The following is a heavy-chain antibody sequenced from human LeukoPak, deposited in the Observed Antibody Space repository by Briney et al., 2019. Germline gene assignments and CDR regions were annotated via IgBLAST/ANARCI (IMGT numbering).Heavy chain of an antibody. V-gene: IGHV3-74*03. CDR3: AKRGVVIRVILVGFHKEAYYFDS. CDR2: VNSDGKSA. D-gene: IGHD3-22*01. J-gene: IGHJ4*02. Sequence: GGSLRLSCAASGFTLTGYWMHWVRQAPGKGLVWVSRVNSDGKSATYADSVKGRLTISRDNAKNTLYLQMNSLRAEDTAVYFCAKRGVVIRVILVGFHKEAYYFDSWGQGALVTVSS. CDR1: GFTLTGYW.